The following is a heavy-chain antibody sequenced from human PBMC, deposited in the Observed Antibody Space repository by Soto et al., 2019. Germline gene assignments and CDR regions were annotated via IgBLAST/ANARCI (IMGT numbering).Heavy chain of an antibody. CDR1: GFTFSSYA. V-gene: IGHV3-23*01. CDR3: ATHPWFGEFDY. Sequence: EVQLLESGGGLVQPGGSLRLSCAASGFTFSSYAMSWVRQAPGEGLEGVSAISGSGGSTYYADSVKGRFTISRDNSKNTLYLQMNSLRAEDTAVYYCATHPWFGEFDYWGQGTLVTVSS. CDR2: ISGSGGST. D-gene: IGHD3-10*01. J-gene: IGHJ4*02.